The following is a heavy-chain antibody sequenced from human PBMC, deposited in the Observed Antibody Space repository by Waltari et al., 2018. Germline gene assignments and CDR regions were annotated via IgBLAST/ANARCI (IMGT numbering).Heavy chain of an antibody. V-gene: IGHV3-48*01. J-gene: IGHJ4*02. D-gene: IGHD4-17*01. CDR1: GFTFSSYS. Sequence: EVQLVESGGGLVQPGGSLRLSCAASGFTFSSYSMNWVRQAPGKGLEWVSYISSSSSTIYYADSVKGRFTISRDNAKNSLYLQMNSLRAEDTAVYYCARVYIMDYGDPFDYWGQGTLVTVSS. CDR3: ARVYIMDYGDPFDY. CDR2: ISSSSSTI.